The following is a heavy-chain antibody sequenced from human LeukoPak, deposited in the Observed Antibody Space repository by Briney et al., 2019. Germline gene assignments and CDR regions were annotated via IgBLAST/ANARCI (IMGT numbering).Heavy chain of an antibody. D-gene: IGHD4-23*01. V-gene: IGHV1-18*01. CDR1: GYTFTTCG. CDR3: ARDTVGTDY. J-gene: IGHJ4*02. CDR2: INTYNGNT. Sequence: ASVKVSCKASGYTFTTCGISWVRQAPGQGLEWMGWINTYNGNTNYAQKLQGRVTMTTDTSTSTAYMDLRSLRSDDTAVYYCARDTVGTDYWGQGTLVTVSS.